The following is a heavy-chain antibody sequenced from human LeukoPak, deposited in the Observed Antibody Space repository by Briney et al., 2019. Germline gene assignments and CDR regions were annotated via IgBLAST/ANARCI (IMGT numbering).Heavy chain of an antibody. CDR3: ARHLGYCSDGSCYSTYFDY. CDR2: IYHTGDT. V-gene: IGHV4-38-2*01. J-gene: IGHJ4*02. CDR1: DYLINNGYY. Sequence: SETLSLTCAVSDYLINNGYYWGWIRQPPGKGLEWIGSIYHTGDTYYNPSLKSRVTISASTSRNQFSLRLNSVTAADTSVYYCARHLGYCSDGSCYSTYFDYWGQGAPVTVSS. D-gene: IGHD2-15*01.